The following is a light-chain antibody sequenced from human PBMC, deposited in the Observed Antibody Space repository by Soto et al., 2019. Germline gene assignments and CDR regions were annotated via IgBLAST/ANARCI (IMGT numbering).Light chain of an antibody. J-gene: IGKJ1*01. CDR3: QQRSNWQT. V-gene: IGKV3-11*01. CDR1: PSVSSY. Sequence: HSPGALSLSPGERATRSCKASPSVSSYLAWYQQKPGQAPRLLIYDASNRATGIPARFSGSGSGTDFTPTISSLEPEDFAVYYCQQRSNWQTFGQGTKVDIK. CDR2: DAS.